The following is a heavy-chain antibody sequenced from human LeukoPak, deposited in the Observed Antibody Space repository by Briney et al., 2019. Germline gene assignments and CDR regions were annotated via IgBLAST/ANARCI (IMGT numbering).Heavy chain of an antibody. V-gene: IGHV1-2*02. CDR3: ARDPTELLYYDILTGRYMDV. D-gene: IGHD3-9*01. CDR2: INPNSGGT. J-gene: IGHJ6*03. Sequence: GASVKVSCKASGYTFTGYYMHWVRQAPGQGLEWMGWINPNSGGTNYAQKFQGRVTMTRDTSISTAYMELSRLRSDDTAVYYCARDPTELLYYDILTGRYMDVWGKGTTVTVSS. CDR1: GYTFTGYY.